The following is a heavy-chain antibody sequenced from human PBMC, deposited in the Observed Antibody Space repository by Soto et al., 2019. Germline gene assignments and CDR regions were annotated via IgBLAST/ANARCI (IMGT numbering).Heavy chain of an antibody. J-gene: IGHJ6*02. Sequence: QVQLVQSGAEVKKPGASLKVSCRASGYTFTGYYMHWVRQAPGQGLEWMGWINPNSGDTNNPQKFQGRVTMTTDTSISTAYMELSRLRSDDTAVYYCARELISFHDSYSFYAGMDVWGQGTTVSVYS. CDR2: INPNSGDT. D-gene: IGHD2-8*01. CDR3: ARELISFHDSYSFYAGMDV. V-gene: IGHV1-2*02. CDR1: GYTFTGYY.